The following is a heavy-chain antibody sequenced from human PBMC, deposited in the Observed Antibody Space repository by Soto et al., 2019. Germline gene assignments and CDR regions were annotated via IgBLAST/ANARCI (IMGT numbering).Heavy chain of an antibody. Sequence: SVKVSCKASGGTFSSYAISWVRQAPGQGLEWMGGIIPIFGTANYAQKFQGRVTITADESTSTAYMELSSLRSGDTAVYYCARAREGWFGELPPRYYYYYGMDVWGQGTTVTVSS. CDR3: ARAREGWFGELPPRYYYYYGMDV. V-gene: IGHV1-69*13. D-gene: IGHD3-10*01. CDR2: IIPIFGTA. J-gene: IGHJ6*02. CDR1: GGTFSSYA.